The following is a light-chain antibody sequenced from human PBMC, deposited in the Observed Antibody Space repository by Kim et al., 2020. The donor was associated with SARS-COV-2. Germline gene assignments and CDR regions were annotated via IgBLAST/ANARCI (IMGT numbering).Light chain of an antibody. J-gene: IGLJ7*01. CDR2: EVT. Sequence: GLSITISGAGTSGDIGRFNLVSWYQHHPGKAPNLIISEVTQRPSGISNRFSGSKSGNTASLTISGLQAEDGADYFCCSYAAIGTLVFGGGTQLTVL. CDR1: SGDIGRFNL. CDR3: CSYAAIGTLV. V-gene: IGLV2-23*02.